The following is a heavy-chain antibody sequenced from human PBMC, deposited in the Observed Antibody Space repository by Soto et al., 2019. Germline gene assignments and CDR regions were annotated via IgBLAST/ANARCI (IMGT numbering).Heavy chain of an antibody. CDR1: GFTFSSYA. Sequence: GSLRLSCAASGFTFSSYAMSWVRQAPGKGLEWVSAISGSGGSTYYADSVKGRFTISRDNSKNTLYLQMNSLRAEDTAVYYCAKAGGLMITFGFAFYFDYWGQGTLVTVSS. D-gene: IGHD3-16*01. V-gene: IGHV3-23*01. CDR2: ISGSGGST. CDR3: AKAGGLMITFGFAFYFDY. J-gene: IGHJ4*02.